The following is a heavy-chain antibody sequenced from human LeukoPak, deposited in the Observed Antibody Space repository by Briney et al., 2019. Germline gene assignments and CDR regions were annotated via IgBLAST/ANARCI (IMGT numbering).Heavy chain of an antibody. J-gene: IGHJ6*03. D-gene: IGHD3-9*01. CDR1: GYTFTSYD. CDR3: ARGSLRYFDWPTLYYYYYYYMDV. CDR2: MNPNSGNT. V-gene: IGHV1-8*01. Sequence: ASVKVSCKASGYTFTSYDINWVRQATGQGLEWMGWMNPNSGNTGYAQKFQGRVTITRNTSISTAYMELSSLRSEDTAVYYCARGSLRYFDWPTLYYYYYYYMDVWGKGTTVTVSS.